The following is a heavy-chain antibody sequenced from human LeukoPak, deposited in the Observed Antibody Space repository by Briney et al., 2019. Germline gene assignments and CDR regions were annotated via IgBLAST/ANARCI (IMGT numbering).Heavy chain of an antibody. CDR3: ARHHDGGPKLRLDF. V-gene: IGHV4-59*08. CDR2: VSYSGST. J-gene: IGHJ4*02. Sequence: SETLSLTCTVSGGSISSYYWDWIRQPPGKGLEWIGFVSYSGSTNYNPSLNSRVTTSIDTSMNQLSLTLVSVTAADTAVYFCARHHDGGPKLRLDFWGLGVLVTVSS. D-gene: IGHD2-15*01. CDR1: GGSISSYY.